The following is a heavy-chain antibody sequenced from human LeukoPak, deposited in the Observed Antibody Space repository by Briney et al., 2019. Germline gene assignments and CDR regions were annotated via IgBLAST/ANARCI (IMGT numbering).Heavy chain of an antibody. J-gene: IGHJ4*02. CDR2: MNPNSGNT. D-gene: IGHD6-19*01. Sequence: ASVKVSCKASGYTFTSYDTNWVRQATGQGLEWMGWMNPNSGNTGYAQKFQGRVTITRNTSISTAYMELSSLRSDDTAVYYCARETSSGWYEFDYWGQGTLVTVSS. CDR3: ARETSSGWYEFDY. V-gene: IGHV1-8*03. CDR1: GYTFTSYD.